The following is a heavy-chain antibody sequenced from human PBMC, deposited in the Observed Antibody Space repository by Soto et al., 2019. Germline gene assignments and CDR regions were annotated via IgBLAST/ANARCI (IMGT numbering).Heavy chain of an antibody. CDR3: ARWYSSSWYYFDY. J-gene: IGHJ4*02. CDR2: IYHSGST. CDR1: GGSISSSNW. Sequence: SETLSLTCAVSGGSISSSNWWSWVRQPPGKGLEWIGEIYHSGSTNYNPSLKSRVTISVDKSKNQFSLKLSSVTAADTAVYYCARWYSSSWYYFDYWGQGTLVTVSS. V-gene: IGHV4-4*02. D-gene: IGHD6-13*01.